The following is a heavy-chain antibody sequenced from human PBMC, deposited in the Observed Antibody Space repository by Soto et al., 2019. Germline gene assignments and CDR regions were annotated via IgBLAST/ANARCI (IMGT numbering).Heavy chain of an antibody. V-gene: IGHV1-2*02. CDR1: GYTFTGYY. J-gene: IGHJ5*02. CDR2: INPNSGGT. Sequence: ASVKVSCKASGYTFTGYYMHWVRQAPGQGLEWMGWINPNSGGTNYAQKFQGRVTMTRDTSISTAYMELSRLRSDDTAVYYCARRTALPAAKVQLDPWGQGTLVTVSS. CDR3: ARRTALPAAKVQLDP. D-gene: IGHD2-2*01.